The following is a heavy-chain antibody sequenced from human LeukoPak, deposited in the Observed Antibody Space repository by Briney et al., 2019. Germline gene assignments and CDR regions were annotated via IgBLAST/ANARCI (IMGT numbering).Heavy chain of an antibody. CDR2: ISDSGGST. Sequence: GGSLRLSCIVSGFTFSNYAMTWVRQAPGKGLEWVSGISDSGGSTYYADSVKGRFTISRDSSKHTLSLQMNSLRADDTAVYYCTRWSWGFDYWGQGTLVIVSS. V-gene: IGHV3-23*01. D-gene: IGHD7-27*01. J-gene: IGHJ4*02. CDR3: TRWSWGFDY. CDR1: GFTFSNYA.